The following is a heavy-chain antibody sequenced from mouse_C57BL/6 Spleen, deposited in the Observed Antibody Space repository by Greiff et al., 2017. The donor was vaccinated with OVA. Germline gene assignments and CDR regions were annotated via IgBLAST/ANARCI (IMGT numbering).Heavy chain of an antibody. D-gene: IGHD1-1*01. Sequence: QVQLQQSGAELVKPGASVKISCKASGYAIRNYWMHWVKQRPGKGLEWIGQIYPGDGDTNYNGKLQGKATLTADKSSSTAYMVLSSLTSQDSAIYLCARSIYYYDVGYAMDCWGQGTTVTVSS. CDR3: ARSIYYYDVGYAMDC. CDR2: IYPGDGDT. CDR1: GYAIRNYW. V-gene: IGHV1-80*01. J-gene: IGHJ4*01.